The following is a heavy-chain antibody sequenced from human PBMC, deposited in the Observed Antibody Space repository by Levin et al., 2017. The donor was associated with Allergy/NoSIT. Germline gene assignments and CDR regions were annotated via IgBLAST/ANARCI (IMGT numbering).Heavy chain of an antibody. Sequence: PGGSLRLSCAASGFTFSSYAMSWVRQAPGKGLEWVSVIRGSGGSTYHADSVKGRFTISRDNSKNTLYLQMNSLRAEDTAVYYCAKALIAVAGPARYYFDYWGQGTLVTVSS. J-gene: IGHJ4*02. CDR1: GFTFSSYA. V-gene: IGHV3-23*01. D-gene: IGHD6-19*01. CDR2: IRGSGGST. CDR3: AKALIAVAGPARYYFDY.